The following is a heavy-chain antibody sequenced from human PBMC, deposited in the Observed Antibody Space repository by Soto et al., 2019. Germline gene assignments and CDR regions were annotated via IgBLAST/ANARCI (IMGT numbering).Heavy chain of an antibody. V-gene: IGHV4-59*01. J-gene: IGHJ5*02. CDR1: GGSISSYY. Sequence: SETLSLTCTVSGGSISSYYWSWIRQPPGKGLEWIGYIYYTGTTNYNPSLKSRVTISVDTSKNQFSLKLRSVTAADTAVYYCGRDYYDSNWFDPWGQGTLVTVSS. CDR2: IYYTGTT. D-gene: IGHD3-22*01. CDR3: GRDYYDSNWFDP.